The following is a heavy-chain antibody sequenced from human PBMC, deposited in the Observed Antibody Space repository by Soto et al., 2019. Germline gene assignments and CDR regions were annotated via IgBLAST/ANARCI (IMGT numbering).Heavy chain of an antibody. CDR2: ISGSGGST. CDR1: GFTFSSYA. D-gene: IGHD6-13*01. V-gene: IGHV3-23*01. CDR3: GKENGYSRRCFEFDF. Sequence: EVQLLESGGGLVQPGGSLRLSCAASGFTFSSYAMSWVRQAPGKGLEWVSAISGSGGSTYYADSVKGRFTISRDNSKNTLYLQMNSLRASDKAGYYCGKENGYSRRCFEFDFWGQGTLVTVSS. J-gene: IGHJ4*02.